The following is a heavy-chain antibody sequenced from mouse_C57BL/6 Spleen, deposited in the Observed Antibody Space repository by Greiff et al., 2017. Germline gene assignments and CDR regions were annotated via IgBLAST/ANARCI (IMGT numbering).Heavy chain of an antibody. Sequence: EVQRVESGPELVKPGDSVKISCKASGYSFTGYFMNWVMQSHGKSLEWIGRINPYNGDTFYNLKFKGKATLTVDKSSSTAHMELRSLTSEDSAVYYCARGDYDVDYAMDYWGQGTSVTVSS. D-gene: IGHD2-4*01. CDR1: GYSFTGYF. CDR3: ARGDYDVDYAMDY. J-gene: IGHJ4*01. V-gene: IGHV1-20*01. CDR2: INPYNGDT.